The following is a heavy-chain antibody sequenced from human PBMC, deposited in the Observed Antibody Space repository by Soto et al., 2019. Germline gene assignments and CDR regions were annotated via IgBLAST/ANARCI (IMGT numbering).Heavy chain of an antibody. D-gene: IGHD2-2*01. CDR2: RSGSRRSH. V-gene: IGHV3-30*18. Sequence: SLRLTCVRSGYTXRSYAMRRARDALRKGLARVADRSGSRRSHNSGASVDGRFTFPRENSMNSLSLHMDRLRVEDTAVYYCAKDRGGDSPDNSCYFGAEYWGQGTPVTVSS. CDR3: AKDRGGDSPDNSCYFGAEY. J-gene: IGHJ4*02. CDR1: GYTXRSYA.